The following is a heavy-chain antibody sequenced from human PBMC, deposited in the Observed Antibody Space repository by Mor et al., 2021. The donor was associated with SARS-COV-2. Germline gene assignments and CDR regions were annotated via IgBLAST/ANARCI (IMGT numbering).Heavy chain of an antibody. J-gene: IGHJ3*02. Sequence: IRQPPGKGLEWIGYIYYSGSTNYNPSLKSRVTISLVNCMIQFFMRLCSVSDAVTAVYFCARRARGYFDAFVILG. CDR2: IYYSGST. V-gene: IGHV4-59*08. CDR3: ARRARGYFDAFVI. D-gene: IGHD5-12*01.